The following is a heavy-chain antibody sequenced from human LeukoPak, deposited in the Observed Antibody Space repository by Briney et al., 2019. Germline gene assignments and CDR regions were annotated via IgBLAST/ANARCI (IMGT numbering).Heavy chain of an antibody. Sequence: PGGSLRLSCAASGFTFSSYWMSWVRQAPGKGLEWVANIKQDGSEKYYVDSVKGRFTISRDNAKNSLYLQMNSLRAEDTAVYYCARDAPRVATIIDYWGQGTLVTVSS. CDR3: ARDAPRVATIIDY. D-gene: IGHD5-12*01. J-gene: IGHJ4*02. CDR1: GFTFSSYW. CDR2: IKQDGSEK. V-gene: IGHV3-7*01.